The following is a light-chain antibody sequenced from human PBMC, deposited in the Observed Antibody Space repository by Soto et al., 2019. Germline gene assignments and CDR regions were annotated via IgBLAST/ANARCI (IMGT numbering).Light chain of an antibody. CDR3: CSFATNSAFVV. V-gene: IGLV2-23*03. J-gene: IGLJ3*02. CDR2: EGS. CDR1: SSDVGNYNL. Sequence: QSALTQPASVSGSPGQSITISCTGTSSDVGNYNLVSWYQQHPGKAPKLVIYEGSKRPSGVSNRFSGSKSGNTASLTISGLQAEDEADYYCCSFATNSAFVVFGGGTQLTVL.